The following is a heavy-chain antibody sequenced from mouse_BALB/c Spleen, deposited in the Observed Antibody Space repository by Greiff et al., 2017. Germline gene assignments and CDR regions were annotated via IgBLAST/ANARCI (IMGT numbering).Heavy chain of an antibody. D-gene: IGHD1-1*01. V-gene: IGHV3-8*02. CDR2: ISYSGST. CDR3: ARPPYYYGSSYHYWYFDV. J-gene: IGHJ1*01. CDR1: GDSITSGY. Sequence: EVQLVESGPSLVKPSQTLSLTCSVTGDSITSGYWNWIRKFPGNKLEYMGYISYSGSTYYNPSLKSRISITRDTSKNQYYLQLNSVTTEDTATYYCARPPYYYGSSYHYWYFDVWGAGTTVTVSS.